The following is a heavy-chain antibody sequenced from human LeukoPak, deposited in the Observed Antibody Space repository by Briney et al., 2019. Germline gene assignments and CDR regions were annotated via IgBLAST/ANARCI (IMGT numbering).Heavy chain of an antibody. CDR1: GDTFRGYY. Sequence: ASVKVSCKASGDTFRGYYMHWVRQAPGQGLEWMGWIDPNSGGTKFAQNFQGRVTMTRDTSSGTGYMELSSLRSDDTAVYYCARETYDYDNSGYLAYWGQGTLVTVSS. CDR2: IDPNSGGT. J-gene: IGHJ4*02. CDR3: ARETYDYDNSGYLAY. D-gene: IGHD3-22*01. V-gene: IGHV1-2*02.